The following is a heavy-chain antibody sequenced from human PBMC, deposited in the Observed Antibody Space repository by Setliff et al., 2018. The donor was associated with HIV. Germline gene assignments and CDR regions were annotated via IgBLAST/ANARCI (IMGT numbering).Heavy chain of an antibody. CDR1: GDSISDGNY. CDR2: IYYSGNF. Sequence: PSETRSLTCTVSGDSISDGNYWAWIRQTPGKGLEWIGNIYYSGNFYYNPYLKDRITISTDTSKNEFSLRLNSVTSADTAVYYCARCRIPWEEEGGRFDFWGQGALVTVS. J-gene: IGHJ4*02. D-gene: IGHD3-16*01. V-gene: IGHV4-38-2*02. CDR3: ARCRIPWEEEGGRFDF.